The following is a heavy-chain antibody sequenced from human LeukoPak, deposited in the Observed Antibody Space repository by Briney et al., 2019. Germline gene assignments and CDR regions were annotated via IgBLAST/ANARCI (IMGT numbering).Heavy chain of an antibody. V-gene: IGHV1-2*02. CDR1: GYTFTGYY. CDR2: INPNSGGT. Sequence: ASVKVSCKASGYTFTGYYMHWVRQAPGQGLEWMGWINPNSGGTTYAQKFQGRVTMTRDTSISTAYMELSRLRSDDTAVYYCASSGSNGMDAFDIWGQGTMVTVSS. CDR3: ASSGSNGMDAFDI. J-gene: IGHJ3*02. D-gene: IGHD2-8*01.